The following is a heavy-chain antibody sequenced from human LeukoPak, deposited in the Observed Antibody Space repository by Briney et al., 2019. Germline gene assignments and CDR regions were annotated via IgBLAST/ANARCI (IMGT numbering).Heavy chain of an antibody. J-gene: IGHJ6*02. CDR3: ARGGTPTFGSGFMDV. Sequence: GGSLRLSCAASGVTVSSNYMSWVRQAPGKGLEWVSDNYSGGTTYYATYVKGRVIISSHNSNNTMYLQMNSLRPEDTAVYYCARGGTPTFGSGFMDVWGLGTTVTVSS. CDR2: NYSGGTT. CDR1: GVTVSSNY. D-gene: IGHD3-3*01. V-gene: IGHV3-53*04.